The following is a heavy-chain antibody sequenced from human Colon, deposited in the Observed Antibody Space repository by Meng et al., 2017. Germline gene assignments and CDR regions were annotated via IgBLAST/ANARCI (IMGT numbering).Heavy chain of an antibody. CDR3: ARHLGWEFDY. V-gene: IGHV4-4*02. J-gene: IGHJ4*02. CDR1: AVSITSSTG. D-gene: IGHD6-19*01. CDR2: IDLSGKT. Sequence: SRERLVKPSGTLARTWGVVAVSITSSTGLGWVPQAPGKGMEWIGQIDLSGKTYYNPSLKSRVTISLDKSMNQLFLEVYFVTAADTAIYYCARHLGWEFDYWGPGNLVTVSS.